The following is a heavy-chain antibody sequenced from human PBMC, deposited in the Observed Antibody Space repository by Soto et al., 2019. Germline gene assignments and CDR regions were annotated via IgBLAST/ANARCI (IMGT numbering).Heavy chain of an antibody. CDR3: ASPRTLSVSDSSDAFYT. V-gene: IGHV4-39*01. Sequence: QRELQESGPGLVKSSSTLSLTCTVSGGSIRSSAYYWGWIRQPPGKGLEWIGTIHYTGNVDYNTSLRSRLTTSVDVSKNQLYLDLTSVTAADSAVSYCASPRTLSVSDSSDAFYTWGQGTMVTVSA. CDR2: IHYTGNV. CDR1: GGSIRSSAYY. D-gene: IGHD2-21*02. J-gene: IGHJ3*02.